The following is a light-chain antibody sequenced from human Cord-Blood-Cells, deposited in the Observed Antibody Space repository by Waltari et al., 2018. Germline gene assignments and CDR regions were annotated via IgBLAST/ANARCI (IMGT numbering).Light chain of an antibody. V-gene: IGKV3-20*01. J-gene: IGKJ2*02. CDR2: GAS. CDR3: QQYGSSPVGT. Sequence: EIVLTQSPGTLSLSPGGRATLSCRASQSVSSSYLAWYQQKPGQAPRLLIYGASSRATGIPDRFSGSGSGTDFTLTISRLEPEDFAVYYCQQYGSSPVGTFGQGTKLEIK. CDR1: QSVSSSY.